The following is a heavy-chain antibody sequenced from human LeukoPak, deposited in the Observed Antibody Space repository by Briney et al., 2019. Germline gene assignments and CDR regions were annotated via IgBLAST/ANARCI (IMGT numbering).Heavy chain of an antibody. J-gene: IGHJ6*03. CDR2: ISAYNGNT. D-gene: IGHD6-13*01. V-gene: IGHV1-18*01. CDR1: GYTFTSYG. CDR3: ARVRSSSWYFSFGYYYYYMDV. Sequence: ASVTVSCKASGYTFTSYGISWVRQAPGQGLEWMGWISAYNGNTNYAQKLQGRVTMTTDTSTSTAYMELRSLRSDDTAVYYCARVRSSSWYFSFGYYYYYMDVWGKGTTVTVSS.